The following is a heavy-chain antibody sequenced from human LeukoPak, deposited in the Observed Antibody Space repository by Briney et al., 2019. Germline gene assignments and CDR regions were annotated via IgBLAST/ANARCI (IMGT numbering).Heavy chain of an antibody. J-gene: IGHJ4*02. Sequence: GSLRLSCAASGFTFSDYYMSWIRQAPGKGLEWIGSIYYSGSTYYNPSLKSRVTISVDTSKNQFSLKLSSVTAADTAVYYCARHEGPSQLVGFDYWGQGTLVTVSS. CDR2: IYYSGST. V-gene: IGHV4-39*01. D-gene: IGHD6-13*01. CDR3: ARHEGPSQLVGFDY. CDR1: GFTFSDYY.